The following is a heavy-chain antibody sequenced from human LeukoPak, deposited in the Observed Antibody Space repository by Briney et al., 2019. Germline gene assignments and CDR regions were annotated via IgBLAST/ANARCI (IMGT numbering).Heavy chain of an antibody. D-gene: IGHD4-23*01. CDR3: AKRAFRTGGGDYVGAFDI. CDR2: ISGSGGST. Sequence: PGGSLRLSCAASGFTFSSYAMSWVRQAPGKGLEWVSAISGSGGSTYYADSVKGRFTISRDNSKNTLYLQMNSLRAEDTAVYYCAKRAFRTGGGDYVGAFDIWGQGTMVTVSS. J-gene: IGHJ3*02. CDR1: GFTFSSYA. V-gene: IGHV3-23*01.